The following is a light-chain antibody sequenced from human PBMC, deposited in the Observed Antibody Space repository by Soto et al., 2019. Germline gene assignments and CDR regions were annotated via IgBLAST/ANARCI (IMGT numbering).Light chain of an antibody. CDR3: QHSYNFPWT. CDR2: AAS. J-gene: IGKJ1*01. CDR1: QSISNY. V-gene: IGKV1-39*01. Sequence: DIQMTQSPSSLSASVGDRVSITCRAGQSISNYLNWYRQRPGKAPRLLILAASNLQSGVPSRFSGSGSGTDFTLTISSLQPEDFATYYCQHSYNFPWTFGQGTKVEV.